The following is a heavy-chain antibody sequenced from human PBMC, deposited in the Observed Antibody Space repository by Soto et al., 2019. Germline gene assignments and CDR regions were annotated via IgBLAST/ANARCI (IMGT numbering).Heavy chain of an antibody. Sequence: GASLKVSCKTSGYTFTNYGISWVRQAPGQGLEWMGWISAHTGNTNYAQKFQGRVTMTTDTSTSTAYMELRSLRSDDTAVYYCARVLGYNSSWWRHTAFDIWGQGTMVT. J-gene: IGHJ3*02. V-gene: IGHV1-18*01. CDR2: ISAHTGNT. CDR3: ARVLGYNSSWWRHTAFDI. D-gene: IGHD6-13*01. CDR1: GYTFTNYG.